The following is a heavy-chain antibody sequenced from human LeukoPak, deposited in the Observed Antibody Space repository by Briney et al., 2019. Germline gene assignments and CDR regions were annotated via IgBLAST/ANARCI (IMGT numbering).Heavy chain of an antibody. D-gene: IGHD3-22*01. V-gene: IGHV3-49*04. J-gene: IGHJ4*02. CDR1: EFTFHDYA. Sequence: GGSLRLSCTASEFTFHDYALSWVRQAPGKGLEWVGFIRSKAYGGTTEYAASVKGRFTISRDDSKSIVYLQMNSLKTEDTAVYYCNRAQALPYHYDTSGMGGADYWGQGTLVTVSS. CDR2: IRSKAYGGTT. CDR3: NRAQALPYHYDTSGMGGADY.